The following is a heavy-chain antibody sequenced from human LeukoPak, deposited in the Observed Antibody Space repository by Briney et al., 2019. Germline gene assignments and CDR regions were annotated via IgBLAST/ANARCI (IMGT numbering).Heavy chain of an antibody. CDR2: IYYSGST. D-gene: IGHD5-12*01. CDR3: ARSSGYDIDY. V-gene: IGHV4-59*01. J-gene: IGHJ4*02. CDR1: GGSISSYY. Sequence: ASETLSLTCTVSGGSISSYYWSWIRRPPGKGLEWIGYIYYSGSTNYNPSLKSRVTISVDTSKNQFSLKLSSVTAADTAVYYCARSSGYDIDYWGQGTLVTVSS.